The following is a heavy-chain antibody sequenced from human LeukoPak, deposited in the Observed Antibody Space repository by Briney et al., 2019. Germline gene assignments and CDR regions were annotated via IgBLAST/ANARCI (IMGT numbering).Heavy chain of an antibody. CDR2: IPYDGSNK. CDR3: ATPGGSGWHPLDY. J-gene: IGHJ4*02. CDR1: GFTFSSYA. D-gene: IGHD6-19*01. Sequence: GGSLRLSCAASGFTFSSYAMSWVRQAPGKGLEWVALIPYDGSNKYYADSVKGRFTMSRDNSKNTLFLQMNSLRPEDTAVYYCATPGGSGWHPLDYWGQGTLVTVSS. V-gene: IGHV3-30*03.